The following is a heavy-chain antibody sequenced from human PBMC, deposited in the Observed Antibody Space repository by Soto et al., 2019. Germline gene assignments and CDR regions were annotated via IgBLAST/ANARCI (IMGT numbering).Heavy chain of an antibody. CDR1: GFTFSSYW. J-gene: IGHJ6*02. V-gene: IGHV3-74*01. CDR3: AREYYSNFALWYYGMDV. Sequence: EVQLVESGGGLVQPGGSLRLSCAASGFTFSSYWMHWVRQAPGKGLVWVSRINSDGSSTSYADSVKGRFTISRDNAKNTLYLQMNSLRAEDTAVYYCAREYYSNFALWYYGMDVWGQGTTVTVSS. CDR2: INSDGSST. D-gene: IGHD4-4*01.